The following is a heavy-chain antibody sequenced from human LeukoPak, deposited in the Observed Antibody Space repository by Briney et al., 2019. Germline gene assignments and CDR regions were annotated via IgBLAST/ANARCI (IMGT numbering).Heavy chain of an antibody. J-gene: IGHJ4*02. CDR1: GGSISSYY. CDR3: ARAQQLVVY. D-gene: IGHD6-13*01. V-gene: IGHV4-59*12. CDR2: IYYTGST. Sequence: SETLSLTCTVSGGSISSYYWSWIRQPPGKGLEWIGYIYYTGSTNYNPSLKSRVTISVDKSKNQFSLKLSSVTAADTAVYYCARAQQLVVYWGQGTLVTVSS.